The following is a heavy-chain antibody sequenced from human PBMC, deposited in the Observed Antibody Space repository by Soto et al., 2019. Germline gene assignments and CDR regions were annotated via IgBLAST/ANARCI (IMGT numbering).Heavy chain of an antibody. Sequence: SETLSLTCTVSGDSISTYYWSWIRQPPGKGLQWIGYIFYSGGTAYNPPLKSRVTISLDMSKKQISLKLSSVTTADTATYFCARLQLVQKVIDYWGQGTLVTVSS. J-gene: IGHJ4*02. CDR1: GDSISTYY. V-gene: IGHV4-59*01. D-gene: IGHD1-1*01. CDR2: IFYSGGT. CDR3: ARLQLVQKVIDY.